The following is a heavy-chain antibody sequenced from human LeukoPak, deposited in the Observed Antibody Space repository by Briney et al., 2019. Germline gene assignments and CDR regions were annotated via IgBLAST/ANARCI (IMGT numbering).Heavy chain of an antibody. CDR3: ARDRGYYDSSGYPPNWFDP. D-gene: IGHD3-22*01. CDR2: ISAYNGNT. CDR1: GYTFTSYG. V-gene: IGHV1-18*01. J-gene: IGHJ5*02. Sequence: GASVKVSCKASGYTFTSYGISWVRQAPGQGLEWMGWISAYNGNTNYAQKLQGRVTMTTDTSTSTAYMELRSLRSDDTAVYYCARDRGYYDSSGYPPNWFDPWGQGTLVTVSS.